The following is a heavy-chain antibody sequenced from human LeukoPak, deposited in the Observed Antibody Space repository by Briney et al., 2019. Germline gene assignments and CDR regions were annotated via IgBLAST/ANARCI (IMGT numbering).Heavy chain of an antibody. CDR2: IYYSGST. V-gene: IGHV4-30-4*01. D-gene: IGHD2-2*01. CDR1: GGSISSGDYY. CDR3: ARALQYQLPSHFDY. Sequence: SETLSLTCTVSGGSISSGDYYWSWIHQPPGKGLEWIGYIYYSGSTYYNPSLKSRVTISVDTSKNQFSLKLSSVTAADTAVYYCARALQYQLPSHFDYWGQGTLVTVSS. J-gene: IGHJ4*02.